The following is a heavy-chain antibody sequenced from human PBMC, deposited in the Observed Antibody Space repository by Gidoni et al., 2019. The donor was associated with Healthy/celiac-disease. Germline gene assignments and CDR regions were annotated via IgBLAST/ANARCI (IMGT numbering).Heavy chain of an antibody. CDR3: ARGYSSGRKAPIDY. V-gene: IGHV3-21*01. D-gene: IGHD6-19*01. J-gene: IGHJ4*02. CDR2: ISSSSSYI. Sequence: EVQLVEAGRGMVKPGGALRVFCAAAGFTFSSYSMTWVRQVQGKGLGWVSSISSSSSYIYYADSVKGRFTISRANAKNSLYLQMNSLRAEDTAVYYCARGYSSGRKAPIDYWGQGTLVTVSS. CDR1: GFTFSSYS.